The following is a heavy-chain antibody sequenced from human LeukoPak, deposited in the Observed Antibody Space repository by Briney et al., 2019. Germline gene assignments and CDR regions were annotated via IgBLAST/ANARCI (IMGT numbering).Heavy chain of an antibody. Sequence: SETLSLTCTVSGGSISSGSYYWSWIRQPAGKGLEWIGRIYTSGSTNYNPSLKSRVTISVDTSKNQFSLKLSSVTAADTAVYYCARTAYYYDSGGYLTSDLPYYYYYYMDVWGKGTTVTISS. CDR2: IYTSGST. D-gene: IGHD3-22*01. CDR3: ARTAYYYDSGGYLTSDLPYYYYYYMDV. J-gene: IGHJ6*03. CDR1: GGSISSGSYY. V-gene: IGHV4-61*02.